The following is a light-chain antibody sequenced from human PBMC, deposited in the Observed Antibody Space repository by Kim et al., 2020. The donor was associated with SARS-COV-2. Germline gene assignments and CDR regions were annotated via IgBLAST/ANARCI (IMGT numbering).Light chain of an antibody. CDR2: QDG. CDR1: KLGDRY. J-gene: IGLJ2*01. CDR3: QAWDSSVVV. V-gene: IGLV3-1*01. Sequence: SVSPGQTASITCSEDKLGDRYANWYRQKPGQSPVVVIYQDGHRPSGIPERFSGSSSGNTATLTISGTQAMDEADYYCQAWDSSVVVFGGGTQLTVL.